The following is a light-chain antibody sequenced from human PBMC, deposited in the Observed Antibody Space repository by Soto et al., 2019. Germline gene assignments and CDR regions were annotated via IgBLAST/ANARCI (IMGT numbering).Light chain of an antibody. CDR2: EAS. CDR1: QSISSS. CDR3: QEYNSDSIT. V-gene: IGKV1-5*03. J-gene: IGKJ5*01. Sequence: DIQMTQSPSTLSAAVGYGVAVTCRASQSISSSLEWYXQKXGKAPKXXXYEASSLESGVPSRFRGSGSGTEYTLTISSLQPDDSETYYCQEYNSDSITFGQGTRLEIK.